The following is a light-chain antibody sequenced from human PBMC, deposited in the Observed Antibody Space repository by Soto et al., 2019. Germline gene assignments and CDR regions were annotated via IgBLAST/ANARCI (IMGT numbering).Light chain of an antibody. J-gene: IGKJ3*01. V-gene: IGKV3-15*01. Sequence: EIVMTQSPATLSVSPGERATLSCRASQTVSSNLAWYQQKPGQAPRLLIHGASTRAACIPARFSGSGSGTELTLTISSLQSEDFAVYYCQQYNDWPPFTVGPGTRVDIK. CDR1: QTVSSN. CDR3: QQYNDWPPFT. CDR2: GAS.